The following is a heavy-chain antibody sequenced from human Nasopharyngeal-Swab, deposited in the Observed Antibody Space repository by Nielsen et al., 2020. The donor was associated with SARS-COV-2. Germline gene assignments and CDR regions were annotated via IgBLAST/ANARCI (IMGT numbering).Heavy chain of an antibody. J-gene: IGHJ5*02. Sequence: GESLKISCAASGFTFSSYAMTWVRQAPGKGLEWVSTISGSGGSTYYADSVKGRFTISRDNSKNTLYLQMNSLRAEDTAVYYCAKGNTYRPEDLWGQGTLVTVSS. CDR1: GFTFSSYA. CDR3: AKGNTYRPEDL. D-gene: IGHD3-16*02. CDR2: ISGSGGST. V-gene: IGHV3-23*01.